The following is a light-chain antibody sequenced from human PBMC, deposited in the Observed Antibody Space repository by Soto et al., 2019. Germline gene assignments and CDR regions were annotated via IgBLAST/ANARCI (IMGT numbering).Light chain of an antibody. CDR3: QQTYNPPYT. CDR2: YTA. Sequence: IQMTLYPSSLSAYVRDRVSLTCRASQTIGRYLNWYQQKPGNDPNVLINYTAILQSGVLSRCCGSEFGPAFSLTINSLQREDSVTDYCQQTYNPPYTFGQGTKVDIK. J-gene: IGKJ2*01. CDR1: QTIGRY. V-gene: IGKV1-39*01.